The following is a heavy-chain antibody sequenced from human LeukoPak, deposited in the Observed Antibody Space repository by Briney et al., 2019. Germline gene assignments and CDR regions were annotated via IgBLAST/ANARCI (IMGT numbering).Heavy chain of an antibody. J-gene: IGHJ5*02. D-gene: IGHD1-26*01. V-gene: IGHV1-2*02. CDR3: ATSPPGLRSPRRNWFDP. Sequence: GASVKVSCKASGYTFTGYYMHWVRRAPGQGLEWMGWINPNSGGTNYAQKFQGRVTMTRDTSISTAYMELSRLRSDDTAAYYCATSPPGLRSPRRNWFDPWGQGTLVTVSS. CDR1: GYTFTGYY. CDR2: INPNSGGT.